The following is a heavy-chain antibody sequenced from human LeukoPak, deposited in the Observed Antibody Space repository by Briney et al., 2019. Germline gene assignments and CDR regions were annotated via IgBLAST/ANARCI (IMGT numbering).Heavy chain of an antibody. V-gene: IGHV3-23*01. CDR1: GFTFTSYA. CDR3: AKGSSSSRPYYFDS. D-gene: IGHD6-13*01. Sequence: PGGSLRLSCAASGFTFTSYAMSWVRQAPGEGLEWVSAVIGSYTYYADSVKGRFTISRDNSKNTLFLEMNSLRAGDTAVYYCAKGSSSSRPYYFDSWGLGTLVIVSS. J-gene: IGHJ4*02. CDR2: VIGSYT.